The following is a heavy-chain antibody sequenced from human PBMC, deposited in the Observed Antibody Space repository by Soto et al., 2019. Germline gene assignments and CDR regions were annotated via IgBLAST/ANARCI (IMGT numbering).Heavy chain of an antibody. CDR2: IYYGGST. CDR1: GGAISSGGYY. Sequence: QVQLQESGPGLVKPSQTLSLTCTVSGGAISSGGYYWSWIRQHPGKGLEWIGYIYYGGSTYYNPTPTSRATMTVDTTKPQFPPKPRSLTAADKVVYYCGGIYSGRPRGTFRYSAKGALVTASS. V-gene: IGHV4-31*03. CDR3: GGIYSGRPRGTFRY. D-gene: IGHD1-26*01. J-gene: IGHJ4*02.